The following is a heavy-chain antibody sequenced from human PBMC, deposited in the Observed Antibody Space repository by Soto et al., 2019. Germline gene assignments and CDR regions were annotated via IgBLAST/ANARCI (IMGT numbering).Heavy chain of an antibody. CDR2: INPTGGT. CDR3: ARTRETPASRNLDY. CDR1: GGSFSGYY. V-gene: IGHV4-34*01. J-gene: IGHJ4*02. D-gene: IGHD2-15*01. Sequence: QVQLQQWGAGLLKPSETLSLTCAVYGGSFSGYYWSWVRQSPGKGLEWIGEINPTGGTNYNPSLKCRVTISVDTSKDQFSLQLSSVTAADTAVYYCARTRETPASRNLDYWGQGTLVTVSS.